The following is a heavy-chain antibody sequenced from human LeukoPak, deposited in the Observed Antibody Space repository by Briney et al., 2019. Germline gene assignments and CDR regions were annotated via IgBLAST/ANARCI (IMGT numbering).Heavy chain of an antibody. CDR1: GGSISSGDYY. CDR2: IYYSGST. V-gene: IGHV4-30-4*01. D-gene: IGHD3-3*01. Sequence: ASETLSLTCTVSGGSISSGDYYWSWIRQPPGKGLEWIGYIYYSGSTYYNPPLKSRVTISVDTSKNQFSLKLSSVTAADTAVYYCARVKGYYDFWSGQNYGMDVWGQGTTVTVSS. J-gene: IGHJ6*02. CDR3: ARVKGYYDFWSGQNYGMDV.